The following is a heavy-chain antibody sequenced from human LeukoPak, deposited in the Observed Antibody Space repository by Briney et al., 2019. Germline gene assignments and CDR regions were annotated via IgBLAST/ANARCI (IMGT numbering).Heavy chain of an antibody. J-gene: IGHJ6*03. CDR2: IYHSGST. D-gene: IGHD2-2*01. CDR1: GGSISSGGYY. V-gene: IGHV4-30-2*01. CDR3: ARSSIVVLPAALKVYYYYMDV. Sequence: PSETLSLTCAVSGGSISSGGYYWSWIRQPPGKGLEWIGYIYHSGSTSYNPSLKSRVTMSVDTSKNQFSLSLTSMTAADTAVYYCARSSIVVLPAALKVYYYYMDVWGKATTVTVSS.